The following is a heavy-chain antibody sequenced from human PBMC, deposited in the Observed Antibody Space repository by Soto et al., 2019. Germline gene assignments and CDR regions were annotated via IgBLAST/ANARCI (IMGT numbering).Heavy chain of an antibody. J-gene: IGHJ3*02. CDR1: GYTFTSYD. Sequence: ASVKVSCKASGYTFTSYDINWVRQATGQGLEWMGWMNPNSGNTGYAQKFQGRVTMTRNTSISTAYMELSSLRSEDTAVYYCARVGRYFDWLLYSLDAFDIWGQGTMVTVSS. CDR2: MNPNSGNT. D-gene: IGHD3-9*01. V-gene: IGHV1-8*01. CDR3: ARVGRYFDWLLYSLDAFDI.